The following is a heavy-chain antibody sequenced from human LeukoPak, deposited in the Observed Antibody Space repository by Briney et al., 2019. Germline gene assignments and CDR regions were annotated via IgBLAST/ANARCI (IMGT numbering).Heavy chain of an antibody. CDR3: ARLRPTGTTSAYYNGMDV. CDR1: GGSISSYY. V-gene: IGHV4-59*08. Sequence: SETLSLTCTVSGGSISSYYWSWIRQPPGKGLEWIGYIYYSGSTNHNPSLKSRVTISVDTSKNQFSLKLSSVTAADTAVYYCARLRPTGTTSAYYNGMDVWGQGTTVTVSS. D-gene: IGHD1-1*01. CDR2: IYYSGST. J-gene: IGHJ6*02.